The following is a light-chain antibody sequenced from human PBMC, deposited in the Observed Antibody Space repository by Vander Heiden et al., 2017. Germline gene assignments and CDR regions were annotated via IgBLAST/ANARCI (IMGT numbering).Light chain of an antibody. V-gene: IGLV1-44*01. J-gene: IGLJ2*01. Sequence: QSLLTQPPSASGTPGQRVTISCSGGTSNIGLNAVNWYQHLPGTAPRLLIYRSDQRLSGVPDRFSGSKSGTSASLAISGRQSEDEADYYCATWDDSLNGVRIGGGTKLTVL. CDR3: ATWDDSLNGVR. CDR1: TSNIGLNA. CDR2: RSD.